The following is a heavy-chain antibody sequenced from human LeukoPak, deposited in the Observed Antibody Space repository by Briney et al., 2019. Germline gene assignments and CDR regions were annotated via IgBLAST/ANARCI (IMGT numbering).Heavy chain of an antibody. J-gene: IGHJ4*02. D-gene: IGHD3-22*01. V-gene: IGHV1-46*01. CDR3: ARLYYYDSSGYYSDY. CDR2: INPSGGST. Sequence: ASVEVSCKASGYTFTSYYMHWVRQAPGQGLEWMGIINPSGGSTSYAQKFQGRVTMTRDTSTSTVYMELSSLRSEDTAVYYCARLYYYDSSGYYSDYWGQGTLVTVSS. CDR1: GYTFTSYY.